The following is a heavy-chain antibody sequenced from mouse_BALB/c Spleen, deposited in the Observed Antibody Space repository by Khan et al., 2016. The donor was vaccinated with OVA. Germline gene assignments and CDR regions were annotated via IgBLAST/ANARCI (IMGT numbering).Heavy chain of an antibody. J-gene: IGHJ3*01. CDR2: INPSNDYT. Sequence: QVQLQQSGAELARPGASVKMSCKASGYTFTSYTMHWVKQRPGQGLEWIGYINPSNDYTNYNQKFKDKATLTADKSSSTAYMQLSSLTSEDSAVYYCRREGPYDGNYGAWFAYWGQGTLVTVSA. D-gene: IGHD2-10*01. V-gene: IGHV1-4*01. CDR3: RREGPYDGNYGAWFAY. CDR1: GYTFTSYT.